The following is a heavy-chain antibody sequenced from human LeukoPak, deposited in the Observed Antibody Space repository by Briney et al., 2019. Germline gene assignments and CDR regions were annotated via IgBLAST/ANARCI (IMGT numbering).Heavy chain of an antibody. D-gene: IGHD1-26*01. V-gene: IGHV3-48*03. Sequence: PGGSLRLSCAASGYTFSSYEMNWVRQAPGKGLQWISYIRSGGTTIYYTDSVKGRFTISRDNSENSLYLQMNTVRAEDTAVYYCARDKGSDGIDFWGQGTLVTVSS. J-gene: IGHJ4*02. CDR1: GYTFSSYE. CDR2: IRSGGTTI. CDR3: ARDKGSDGIDF.